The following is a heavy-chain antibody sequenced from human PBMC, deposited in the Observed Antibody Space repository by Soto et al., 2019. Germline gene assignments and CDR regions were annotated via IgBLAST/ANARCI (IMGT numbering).Heavy chain of an antibody. CDR1: DFDFSSYG. J-gene: IGHJ6*02. Sequence: SLRLSCAASDFDFSSYGIHWVRQAPGKGLEWVAASSYDGRETFYADSAKGRFTVSKEMSKNILYLEMTSLRADDTAVYYCAREAPMDVSGQGTTVTFCS. CDR2: SSYDGRET. V-gene: IGHV3-30*03. CDR3: AREAPMDV.